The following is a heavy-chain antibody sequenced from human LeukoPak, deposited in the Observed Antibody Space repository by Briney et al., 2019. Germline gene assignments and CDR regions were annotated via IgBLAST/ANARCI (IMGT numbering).Heavy chain of an antibody. CDR3: ARGSGLDV. CDR2: IKKDGSEK. Sequence: AGGSLRLSCAASGFSFSGDWMTWARQAPGKGLEWVANIKKDGSEKYYVDSVKGRFTISRDNAKNSLYLQMHSLRVEDTALYYCARGSGLDVWGQGTTVTASS. CDR1: GFSFSGDW. J-gene: IGHJ6*02. V-gene: IGHV3-7*04.